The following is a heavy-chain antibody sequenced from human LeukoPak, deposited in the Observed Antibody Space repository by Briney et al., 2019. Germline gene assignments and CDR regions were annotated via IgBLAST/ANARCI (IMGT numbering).Heavy chain of an antibody. V-gene: IGHV4-59*01. D-gene: IGHD2-21*01. CDR3: ARSYSGWFNR. CDR2: IYYSGST. J-gene: IGHJ5*02. Sequence: SEALSLTRMHSAGSITSYYWRWITQPPGKGLEWIEYIYYSGSTNYNPSPKSRVTISVDTSKNQFSLKLSSLTAADTAVYYCARSYSGWFNRWGEGTLVTVSA. CDR1: AGSITSYY.